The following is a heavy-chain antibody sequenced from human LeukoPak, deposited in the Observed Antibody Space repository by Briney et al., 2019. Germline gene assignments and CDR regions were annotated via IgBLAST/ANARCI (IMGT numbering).Heavy chain of an antibody. J-gene: IGHJ4*02. CDR2: IWYDGSNK. V-gene: IGHV3-33*06. CDR1: GFTFSSYG. CDR3: AKSGASGIYSSDY. Sequence: GGSLRLSRAASGFTFSSYGMNWVRQAPGKGREWVAVIWYDGSNKYYADSVRGRFTISRDNTQNTLYLQMNGLRAEDTAVYYCAKSGASGIYSSDYWGQGTLVTVSS. D-gene: IGHD1-26*01.